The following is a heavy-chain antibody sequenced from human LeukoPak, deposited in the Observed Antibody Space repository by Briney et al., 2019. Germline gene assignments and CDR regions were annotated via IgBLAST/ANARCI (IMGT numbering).Heavy chain of an antibody. J-gene: IGHJ4*02. CDR3: AKYRYGYRGMDS. D-gene: IGHD5-18*01. CDR1: GGSFSGYF. Sequence: PSETLSLTCRVYGGSFSGYFWIWFRQPPGKGLEWIGEINYSGSTYYNSSLKRRAIISVDTSKNQFSLKLTSVTAADTAVYFCAKYRYGYRGMDSWGQGTQVTVSS. V-gene: IGHV4-34*01. CDR2: INYSGST.